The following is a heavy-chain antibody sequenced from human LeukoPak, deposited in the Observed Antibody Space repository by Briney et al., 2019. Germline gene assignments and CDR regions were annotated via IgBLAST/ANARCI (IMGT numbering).Heavy chain of an antibody. CDR3: ARERVGATITFDF. V-gene: IGHV3-48*04. Sequence: GGSLRLSCVASGFIFSSYWMHWVRQAPGKGLEWVSYISSSDSTTYYADSVKGRFTVSRDNAKNSLYLQMNSLRAEDTAVYYCARERVGATITFDFWGQGTLVTVSS. D-gene: IGHD1-26*01. J-gene: IGHJ4*02. CDR2: ISSSDSTT. CDR1: GFIFSSYW.